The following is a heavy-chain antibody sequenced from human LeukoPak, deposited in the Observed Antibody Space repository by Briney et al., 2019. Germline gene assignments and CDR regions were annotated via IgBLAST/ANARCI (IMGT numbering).Heavy chain of an antibody. V-gene: IGHV3-23*01. Sequence: GGSLRLSCAVSGLTFSRYAMSWVRQAPGKGLEWVSAISESGSGTYYADSVKGRFTISRDNSKNTLYLQMNSLRAEDTAVYYCANWEDSSGWYDHFDYWGQGTLVTVSS. CDR2: ISESGSGT. J-gene: IGHJ4*02. CDR3: ANWEDSSGWYDHFDY. D-gene: IGHD6-19*01. CDR1: GLTFSRYA.